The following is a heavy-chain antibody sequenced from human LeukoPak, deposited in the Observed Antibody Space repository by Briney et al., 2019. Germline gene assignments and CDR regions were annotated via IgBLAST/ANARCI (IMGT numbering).Heavy chain of an antibody. Sequence: ASVRVSCNASGYTFTSYGISWVREAPGQGLEGWGWIRAYNGNTSYAQKLQGRATMTTDTSTSPAYMELRSLRSDDTAVYYCARDLSGYYFPFDYWGQGTLVTVSS. CDR1: GYTFTSYG. V-gene: IGHV1-18*01. J-gene: IGHJ4*02. CDR3: ARDLSGYYFPFDY. D-gene: IGHD3-22*01. CDR2: IRAYNGNT.